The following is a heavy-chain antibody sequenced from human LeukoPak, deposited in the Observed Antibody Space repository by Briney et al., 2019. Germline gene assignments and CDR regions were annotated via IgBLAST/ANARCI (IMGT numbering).Heavy chain of an antibody. CDR3: AKDTQTYYYDSSGYYWGDFDY. CDR2: IRYDGSNK. V-gene: IGHV3-30*02. CDR1: GFTFSSYG. J-gene: IGHJ4*02. D-gene: IGHD3-22*01. Sequence: PGGSLRLSCAASGFTFSSYGMHWVRQAPGKGLEWVAFIRYDGSNKYYADSVKGRFTISRDNSKNTLYLQMNSLRAEDTAVYYCAKDTQTYYYDSSGYYWGDFDYWGQGTLVTVSS.